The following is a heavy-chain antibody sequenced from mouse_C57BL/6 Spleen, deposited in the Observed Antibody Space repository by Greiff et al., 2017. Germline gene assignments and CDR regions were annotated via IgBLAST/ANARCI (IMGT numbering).Heavy chain of an antibody. CDR2: ISSGGDYI. J-gene: IGHJ2*01. Sequence: EVNVVESGEGLVKPGGSLKLSCAASGFTFSSYAMSWVRQTPEKRLEWVAYISSGGDYIYYADTVKGRFTISRDNARNTLYLQMSSLKSEDTAMYYCTREREDGYYLDYWGQGTTLTVSS. D-gene: IGHD2-3*01. CDR3: TREREDGYYLDY. V-gene: IGHV5-9-1*02. CDR1: GFTFSSYA.